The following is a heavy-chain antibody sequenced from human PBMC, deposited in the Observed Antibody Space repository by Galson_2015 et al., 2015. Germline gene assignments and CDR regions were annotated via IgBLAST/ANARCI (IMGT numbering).Heavy chain of an antibody. CDR2: ISYDGSNK. J-gene: IGHJ4*02. Sequence: SLRLSCAASGFTFSSYGMHWVRQAPGKGLEWVAVISYDGSNKYYADSVKGRFTISRDNSKNTLYLQMNSLRAEDTAVYYCARDYTDGDYQSHQDYWGQGTLVTVSS. D-gene: IGHD4-17*01. CDR1: GFTFSSYG. V-gene: IGHV3-30*03. CDR3: ARDYTDGDYQSHQDY.